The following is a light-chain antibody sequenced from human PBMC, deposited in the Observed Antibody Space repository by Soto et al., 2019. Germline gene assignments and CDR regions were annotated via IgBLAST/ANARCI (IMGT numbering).Light chain of an antibody. Sequence: EILLTQSPGTLSLSPGERATLSCRASQSVSSSYFAWYQQKPGQAPRLLIYGASYRATGIPDRFSGSGSGTDFTLTISRLEPEDFAVYYCQQYGNIPRTFGQGTKVDIK. CDR2: GAS. CDR1: QSVSSSY. CDR3: QQYGNIPRT. V-gene: IGKV3-20*01. J-gene: IGKJ1*01.